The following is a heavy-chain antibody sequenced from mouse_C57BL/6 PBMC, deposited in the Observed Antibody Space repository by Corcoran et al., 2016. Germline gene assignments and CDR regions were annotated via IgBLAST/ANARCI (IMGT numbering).Heavy chain of an antibody. D-gene: IGHD3-2*02. V-gene: IGHV1-9*01. CDR3: ARRQLRLPYFDY. CDR1: GYTFTGYW. Sequence: QVQLQPSGAELMKPGASLKLSCKATGYTFTGYWIGWVKQRPGHGLEWIGEILPGSGSNNYNEKFKGKATFTAYTSSNTAYMQLRSLTPEDSAIYYCARRQLRLPYFDYWGQGTTLTVSS. CDR2: ILPGSGSN. J-gene: IGHJ2*01.